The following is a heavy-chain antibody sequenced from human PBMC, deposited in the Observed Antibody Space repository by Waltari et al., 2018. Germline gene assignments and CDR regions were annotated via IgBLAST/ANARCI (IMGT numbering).Heavy chain of an antibody. CDR3: ARDRGDWGLH. Sequence: EVQLVESGGGLVQPGGSLSLSCAASGFTFSSYSMHWVRQAPGKGLEWVSYISSSSSTIYYADSVKGRFTISRDNAKNSLYLQMNSLRAEDTAVYYCARDRGDWGLHWGQGTLVTVSS. V-gene: IGHV3-48*04. J-gene: IGHJ4*02. CDR2: ISSSSSTI. CDR1: GFTFSSYS. D-gene: IGHD7-27*01.